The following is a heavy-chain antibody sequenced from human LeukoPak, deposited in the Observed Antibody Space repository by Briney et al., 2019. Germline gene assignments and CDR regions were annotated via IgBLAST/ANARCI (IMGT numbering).Heavy chain of an antibody. Sequence: GGSLRLSCAASGLTFSSYGMHWVRQAPGKGLEWVAVISYDGSNKYYADSVKGRFTISRDNSKNTLYLQMNSLRAEDTAVYYCAKDRSGWYLDYWGQGTLVTVSS. CDR1: GLTFSSYG. CDR3: AKDRSGWYLDY. J-gene: IGHJ4*02. V-gene: IGHV3-30*18. CDR2: ISYDGSNK. D-gene: IGHD6-19*01.